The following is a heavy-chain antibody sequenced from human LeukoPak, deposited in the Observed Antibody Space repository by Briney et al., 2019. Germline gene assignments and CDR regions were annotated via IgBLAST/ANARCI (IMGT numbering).Heavy chain of an antibody. CDR3: AKASGDSFDWYYFDY. CDR1: RLSFNRSA. CDR2: ISGSGGSK. J-gene: IGHJ4*02. Sequence: PGGSLRLSCADCRLSFNRSAVSTGREAPRKGLEWGSRISGSGGSKYYADYVKGRFTIYRDNSKNSLYMQMNILRAEDLAVYYCAKASGDSFDWYYFDYGGQGTLVTVSS. V-gene: IGHV3-23*01. D-gene: IGHD3-9*01.